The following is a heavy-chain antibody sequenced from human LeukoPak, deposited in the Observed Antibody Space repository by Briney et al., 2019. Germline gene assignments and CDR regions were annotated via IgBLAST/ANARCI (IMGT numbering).Heavy chain of an antibody. CDR1: GYTFTGYY. Sequence: ASVKVSCKASGYTFTGYYMHWVRQAPGQGLEWMGWINPNSGGTKYAQKFQGRVTMTRDTSISTAYMEVSRLTSDDTAVYYCARRVVLTAYGYWGQGTLVTVSS. CDR3: ARRVVLTAYGY. J-gene: IGHJ4*02. CDR2: INPNSGGT. V-gene: IGHV1-2*02. D-gene: IGHD3-9*01.